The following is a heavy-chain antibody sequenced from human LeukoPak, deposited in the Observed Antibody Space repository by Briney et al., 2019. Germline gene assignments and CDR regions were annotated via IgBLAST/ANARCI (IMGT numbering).Heavy chain of an antibody. Sequence: GRSLRLSCAASGFTFSSYAMHWVRQAPGKGLEWVAVISYDGSNKYYADSVKGRFTISRDNSKNTLYLQMNSLRAEDTAVYYCAMPDSWYSSGWSTRGYFDHWGQGTLVTVSS. D-gene: IGHD6-19*01. CDR3: AMPDSWYSSGWSTRGYFDH. CDR2: ISYDGSNK. V-gene: IGHV3-30-3*01. CDR1: GFTFSSYA. J-gene: IGHJ4*02.